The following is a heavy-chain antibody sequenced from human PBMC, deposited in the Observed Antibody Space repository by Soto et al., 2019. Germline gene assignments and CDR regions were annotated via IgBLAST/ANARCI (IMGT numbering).Heavy chain of an antibody. D-gene: IGHD3-3*01. CDR2: ISYDGSNK. V-gene: IGHV3-30-3*01. J-gene: IGHJ6*02. CDR3: AREWSGRHYDFWSGYYRGYYYYGMDV. CDR1: GFTFSSYA. Sequence: GGSLRLSCAASGFTFSSYAMHWFRQAPGKGLEWVAVISYDGSNKYYADSVKGRFTISRDNSKNTLYLQMNSLRAEDTAVYYCAREWSGRHYDFWSGYYRGYYYYGMDVWGQGTTVTVSS.